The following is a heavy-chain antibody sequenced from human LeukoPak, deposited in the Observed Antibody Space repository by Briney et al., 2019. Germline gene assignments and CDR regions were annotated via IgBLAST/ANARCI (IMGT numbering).Heavy chain of an antibody. J-gene: IGHJ4*02. V-gene: IGHV4-59*08. CDR1: GGSISRYY. CDR3: ARRRGRGYDLPSKYYFDY. D-gene: IGHD5-12*01. Sequence: PSETLSLTCTVSGGSISRYYWSWIRQPPGKGLEWIGYISYSGSTNYNPSLKSRVTISVDTSRNQFSLKLSSVTAADTAVYYCARRRGRGYDLPSKYYFDYWGQGTLVTVSS. CDR2: ISYSGST.